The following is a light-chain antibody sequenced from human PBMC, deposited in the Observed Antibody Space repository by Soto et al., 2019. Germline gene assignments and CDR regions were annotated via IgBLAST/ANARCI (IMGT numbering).Light chain of an antibody. J-gene: IGKJ5*01. CDR1: QDISNY. V-gene: IGKV1-33*01. CDR3: QHSDNLPIT. CDR2: DAS. Sequence: DIQMTQSPSSLSASVGDRVTITCQASQDISNYLNWYQQKPGKAPKLLIYDASILQKGVPSRFSGRGSGTHFTFTINSLQPEDVATYFCQHSDNLPITFGQGTRLEIK.